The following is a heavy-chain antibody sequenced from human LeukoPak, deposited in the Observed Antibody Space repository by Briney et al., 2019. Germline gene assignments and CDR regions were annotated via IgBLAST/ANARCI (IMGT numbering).Heavy chain of an antibody. Sequence: ASVTVSCKASGYSFSTHWMHWVRQAPGQGLEWMGIINPSGGFTSYAQRLQGRVTVTRDMSTSTVYMELSNLRSEDTAVYYCARDQSGEWELLSGWWFDPWGEGTRVTVSS. CDR2: INPSGGFT. V-gene: IGHV1-46*01. CDR3: ARDQSGEWELLSGWWFDP. CDR1: GYSFSTHW. D-gene: IGHD1-26*01. J-gene: IGHJ5*02.